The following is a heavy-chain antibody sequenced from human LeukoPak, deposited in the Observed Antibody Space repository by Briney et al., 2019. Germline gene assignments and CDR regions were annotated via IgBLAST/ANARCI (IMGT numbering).Heavy chain of an antibody. CDR2: IGYDGSNK. CDR1: GFTFSSYG. D-gene: IGHD3-22*01. CDR3: ARDAYYDSTGLSAFDI. V-gene: IGHV3-33*01. Sequence: GGSLRLSCAVSGFTFSSYGMHWVRQAPGKGLEWGEVIGYDGSNKYYADSVKGRFTISRDNSKNTLYLQMNSLRAEDTAVYYCARDAYYDSTGLSAFDIWGQGTMVTVSS. J-gene: IGHJ3*02.